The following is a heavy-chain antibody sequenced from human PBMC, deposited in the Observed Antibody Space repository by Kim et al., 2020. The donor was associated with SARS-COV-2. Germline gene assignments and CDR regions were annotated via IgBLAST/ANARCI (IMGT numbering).Heavy chain of an antibody. CDR2: ISGDGGST. Sequence: GGSLRLSCAASGFTFDDYAMHWVRQAPGKGLEWVSLISGDGGSTYYADSVKGRFTISRDNSKNSLYLQMNSLRTEDTALYYCAKSKGYYDSTLGYFDLWGRGTLVTVSS. J-gene: IGHJ2*01. D-gene: IGHD3-22*01. CDR1: GFTFDDYA. CDR3: AKSKGYYDSTLGYFDL. V-gene: IGHV3-43*02.